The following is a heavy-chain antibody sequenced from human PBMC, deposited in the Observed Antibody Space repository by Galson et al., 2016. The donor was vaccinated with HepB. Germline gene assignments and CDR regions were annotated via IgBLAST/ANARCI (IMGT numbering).Heavy chain of an antibody. D-gene: IGHD1-26*01. CDR2: IYHNGNS. J-gene: IGHJ6*02. Sequence: SETLSLTCAVSGGSISSSNWWSWVRQPPGKGLEWIGEIYHNGNSNYNPSLQSRVTISLDTPKNQFSLKLSSLTAADTAVYYCARDQGGIVAGRNYYGMDVWGQGTTVIVSS. CDR1: GGSISSSNW. V-gene: IGHV4-4*02. CDR3: ARDQGGIVAGRNYYGMDV.